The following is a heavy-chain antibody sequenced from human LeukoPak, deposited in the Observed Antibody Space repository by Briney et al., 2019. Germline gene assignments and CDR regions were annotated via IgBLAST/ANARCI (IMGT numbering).Heavy chain of an antibody. Sequence: ASVKVSCKASRGTFSSYAISWVRQAPGQGLEWMGGIIPIFGTANYAQKFQGRVTITAGESTSTAYMELSSLRSEDTAVYYCARAKWIQLWFYYYYGMDVWGQGTTVTVSS. J-gene: IGHJ6*02. CDR3: ARAKWIQLWFYYYYGMDV. CDR1: RGTFSSYA. V-gene: IGHV1-69*13. CDR2: IIPIFGTA. D-gene: IGHD5-18*01.